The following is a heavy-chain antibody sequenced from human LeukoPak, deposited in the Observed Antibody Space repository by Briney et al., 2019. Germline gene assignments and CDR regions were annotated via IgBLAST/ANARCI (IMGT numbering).Heavy chain of an antibody. Sequence: PGGTLRLSCAASGFTFSKYAMHCVPQAPGKGLEWVAVISYDESDKYYADSVKGRYTISRDSSKNTLYLQMNSLRPEDTAVYYCARDYYRWGQATLVTVSS. J-gene: IGHJ5*02. D-gene: IGHD3-10*01. V-gene: IGHV3-30*03. CDR2: ISYDESDK. CDR1: GFTFSKYA. CDR3: ARDYYR.